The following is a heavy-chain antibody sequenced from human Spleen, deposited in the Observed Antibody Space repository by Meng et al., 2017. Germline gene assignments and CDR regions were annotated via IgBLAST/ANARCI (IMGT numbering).Heavy chain of an antibody. CDR3: ARDPPDRGSPTLDS. Sequence: QAQLLQSGTEVKEPGASVKVSCKASGYTFTSYAVHWVRQAPGQSLEWMGWINAGTGDRKYSQKFQDRVTITRDTSATTVYMELSSLRFEDTAVYYCARDPPDRGSPTLDSWGQGTLVTVSS. CDR1: GYTFTSYA. V-gene: IGHV1-3*01. CDR2: INAGTGDR. J-gene: IGHJ4*02. D-gene: IGHD1-26*01.